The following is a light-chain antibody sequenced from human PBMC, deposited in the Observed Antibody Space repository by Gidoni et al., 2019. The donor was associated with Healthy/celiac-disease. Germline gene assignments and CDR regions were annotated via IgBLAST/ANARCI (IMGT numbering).Light chain of an antibody. J-gene: IGLJ3*02. Sequence: SYVLTQPPSVSVAPGQTARITCGGNNSGSKSVHWYQQKPGQAPVLVVYDDSDRPSGIPERFSGSNSGNTATLTISRVEAGDEADYYCQVWDSSSDLNWVFGGGTKLTVL. CDR2: DDS. V-gene: IGLV3-21*02. CDR3: QVWDSSSDLNWV. CDR1: NSGSKS.